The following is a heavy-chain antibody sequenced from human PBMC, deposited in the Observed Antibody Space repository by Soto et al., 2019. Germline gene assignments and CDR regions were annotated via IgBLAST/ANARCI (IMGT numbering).Heavy chain of an antibody. D-gene: IGHD3-3*01. Sequence: PGGSLRLSCAASGFTFSSYAMSWVRQAPGKGLEWVSAISGSGGSTYYADSVKGRFTISRDNSKNTLYLQMNSLRAEDTAVYYCTSIFGVVIHLPFDYWGQGTLVTVSS. J-gene: IGHJ4*02. CDR1: GFTFSSYA. V-gene: IGHV3-23*01. CDR3: TSIFGVVIHLPFDY. CDR2: ISGSGGST.